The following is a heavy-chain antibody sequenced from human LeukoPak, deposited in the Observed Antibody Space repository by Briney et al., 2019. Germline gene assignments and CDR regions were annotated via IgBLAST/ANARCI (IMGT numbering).Heavy chain of an antibody. CDR3: ARGGCSSTSCYSDDDY. CDR1: GFTFSSYS. V-gene: IGHV3-21*01. D-gene: IGHD2-2*01. J-gene: IGHJ4*02. CDR2: ISSSSSYI. Sequence: PGGSLRLSCAASGFTFSSYSMNWVRQAPGKGLEWVSSISSSSSYIYYADSVKGRFTISRDNAKNSLYLQMNSLRAEDTAVYYCARGGCSSTSCYSDDDYWGQGTLVTVSS.